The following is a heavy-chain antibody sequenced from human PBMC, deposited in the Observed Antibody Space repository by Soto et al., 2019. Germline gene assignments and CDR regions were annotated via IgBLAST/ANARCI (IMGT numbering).Heavy chain of an antibody. Sequence: ASVKVSCKASGYTFTSYGISWVRQAPGQGLEWMGWISAYNGNTNYAQKLQGRVTMTTDTSTSTAYMELRSLRSDDTAVYYCAGFGYCCCDGYSHYFDYLRQGXLVTVYS. V-gene: IGHV1-18*04. CDR2: ISAYNGNT. CDR3: AGFGYCCCDGYSHYFDY. D-gene: IGHD2-21*02. J-gene: IGHJ4*02. CDR1: GYTFTSYG.